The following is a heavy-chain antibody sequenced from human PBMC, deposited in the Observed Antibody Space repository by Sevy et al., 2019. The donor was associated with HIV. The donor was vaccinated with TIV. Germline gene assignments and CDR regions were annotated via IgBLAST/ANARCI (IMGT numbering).Heavy chain of an antibody. Sequence: GGCLRLSCAASGFTFSSYSMNCVRQAPGKGLEWVSSISSSSSYIYYADSVKGRFTISRDNAKNSLYLQMNSLRVEDTAVYYCARALSRCGGYGMDVWGQGTTVSVSS. CDR2: ISSSSSYI. J-gene: IGHJ6*02. D-gene: IGHD3-16*01. V-gene: IGHV3-21*04. CDR1: GFTFSSYS. CDR3: ARALSRCGGYGMDV.